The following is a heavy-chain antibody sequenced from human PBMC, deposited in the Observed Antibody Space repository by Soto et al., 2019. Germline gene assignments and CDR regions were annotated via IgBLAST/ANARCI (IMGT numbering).Heavy chain of an antibody. J-gene: IGHJ6*02. Sequence: PGGSLRLSCAASGISFSSYSMNWVRQAPGKGLEWVSYISSTSNTIYYADSVKGRFTISRDNAKSSLCLQMNSLRDEDTAVYYCARAKYSEDYIYYYYRLDVWGPGTTVTVSS. CDR2: ISSTSNTI. CDR1: GISFSSYS. V-gene: IGHV3-48*02. CDR3: ARAKYSEDYIYYYYRLDV. D-gene: IGHD5-12*01.